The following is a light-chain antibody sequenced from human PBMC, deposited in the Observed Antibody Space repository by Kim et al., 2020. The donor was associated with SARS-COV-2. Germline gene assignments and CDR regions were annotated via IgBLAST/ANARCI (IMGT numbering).Light chain of an antibody. CDR3: NSRDSSDNVVF. J-gene: IGLJ2*01. Sequence: SSELTQDPAVSVALGQTVRITCQGDSLRSYYATWYQQKPGQAPILVIYGKNNRPSGIPDRFSGSSSGNTASLTITGTQAGDEADYYCNSRDSSDNVVFFGGGTKLTVL. V-gene: IGLV3-19*01. CDR1: SLRSYY. CDR2: GKN.